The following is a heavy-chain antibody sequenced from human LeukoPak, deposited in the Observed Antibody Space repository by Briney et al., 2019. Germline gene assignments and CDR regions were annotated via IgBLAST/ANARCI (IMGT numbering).Heavy chain of an antibody. Sequence: ASVKVSCKVFGYTLTELSMHWVRQAPGQGLEWMGWINPNSGGTNYAQKFQGRVTMTRDTSISTAYMELSRLRSDDTAVYYCARASPLGMNAFDIWGQGTMVTVSS. V-gene: IGHV1-2*02. CDR2: INPNSGGT. J-gene: IGHJ3*02. CDR3: ARASPLGMNAFDI. CDR1: GYTLTELS.